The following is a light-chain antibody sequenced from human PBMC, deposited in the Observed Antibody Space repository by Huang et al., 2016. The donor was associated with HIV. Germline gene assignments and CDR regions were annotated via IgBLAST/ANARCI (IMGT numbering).Light chain of an antibody. CDR1: QTIGTY. Sequence: DVQMTQSPSSLAASVGDRVTIACRASQTIGTYLNWYQQKPGKVPSLLIYGASNLHSGVPSRLSGSGSVTDVTLTIISLQPEDFATYYCQQSHSLPPAFGPGTIVDFE. J-gene: IGKJ3*01. CDR2: GAS. V-gene: IGKV1-39*01. CDR3: QQSHSLPPA.